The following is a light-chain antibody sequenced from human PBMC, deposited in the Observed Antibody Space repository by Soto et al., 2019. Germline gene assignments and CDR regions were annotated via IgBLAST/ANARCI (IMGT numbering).Light chain of an antibody. V-gene: IGKV3-20*01. Sequence: EIVLTQSPDTLSLFPGERATLSCRASQSVSSTYLAWYQQKLGQAPRLLIFGASSRATGIPDRFSGSGSETDFTVTISRLEPEDFAVYYCQQYGSSRWTFGQGTKVEIK. CDR2: GAS. CDR1: QSVSSTY. CDR3: QQYGSSRWT. J-gene: IGKJ1*01.